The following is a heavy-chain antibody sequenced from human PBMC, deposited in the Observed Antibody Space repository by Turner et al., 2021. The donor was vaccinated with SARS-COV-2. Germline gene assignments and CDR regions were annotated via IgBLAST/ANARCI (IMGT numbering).Heavy chain of an antibody. D-gene: IGHD3-10*01. CDR3: ARRSEGYYGSGSHWFDP. V-gene: IGHV4-39*01. Sequence: QLQLQESGPGLVKPSETLFLTCTVSGGSISSSPYYWGWIRQPPGKGLEWIGSIYYSGSTYYNPSLKSRVTISVDTSKNQFSLKLSSVTAADTAVYYCARRSEGYYGSGSHWFDPWGQGTLVTVSS. CDR1: GGSISSSPYY. J-gene: IGHJ5*02. CDR2: IYYSGST.